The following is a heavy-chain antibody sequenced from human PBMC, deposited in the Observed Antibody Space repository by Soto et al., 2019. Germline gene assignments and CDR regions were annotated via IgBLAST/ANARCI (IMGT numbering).Heavy chain of an antibody. V-gene: IGHV1-8*01. CDR1: GYTFTSYD. D-gene: IGHD2-2*01. CDR3: ARGRYCISTSCYPDWFDP. Sequence: QVQLVQSRAEVKKPGASVKVSCKASGYTFTSYDINWVRQATGQGLEWMGWMNPNSGNTGYAQKFQGRVTMTRNTSISTAYMELSSLRSEDTAVYYCARGRYCISTSCYPDWFDPWGQGTLVTVSS. J-gene: IGHJ5*02. CDR2: MNPNSGNT.